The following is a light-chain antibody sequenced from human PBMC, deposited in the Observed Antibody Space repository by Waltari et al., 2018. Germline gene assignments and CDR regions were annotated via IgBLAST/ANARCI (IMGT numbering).Light chain of an antibody. CDR2: DVS. CDR3: CSYAGSYTYV. Sequence: QSALTQPRPVSGSPGQSVTITCTGPSSDVGGYHYVPWYQQPPGKAPKLMIYDVSKRPSGVPDRFSGSKSGNTASLTISGLQAEDEADYYCCSYAGSYTYVFGTGTKVTVL. V-gene: IGLV2-11*01. CDR1: SSDVGGYHY. J-gene: IGLJ1*01.